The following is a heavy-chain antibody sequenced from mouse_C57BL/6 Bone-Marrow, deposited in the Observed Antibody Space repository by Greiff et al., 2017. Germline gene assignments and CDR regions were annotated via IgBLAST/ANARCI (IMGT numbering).Heavy chain of an antibody. V-gene: IGHV5-17*01. CDR1: GFTFSDYG. D-gene: IGHD2-3*01. J-gene: IGHJ2*01. CDR2: ISSGSSTI. Sequence: EVTLVESGGGLVKPGGSLKLSCAASGFTFSDYGMHWVRQAPEKGLEWVAYISSGSSTIYYADTVKGRFTISRDNAKNTLFLQMTSLRSEDTAMYYCAILYDGYFDYWGQGTTLTVSS. CDR3: AILYDGYFDY.